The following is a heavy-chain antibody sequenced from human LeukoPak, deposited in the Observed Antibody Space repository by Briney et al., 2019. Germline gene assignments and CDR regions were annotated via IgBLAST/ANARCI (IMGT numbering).Heavy chain of an antibody. J-gene: IGHJ4*02. V-gene: IGHV4-39*01. CDR1: GFTVSTNY. CDR3: ARLDTYYDFWSGYPYTYFDY. CDR2: IYYSGST. Sequence: GSLRLSCAASGFTVSTNYMSWIRQPPGKGLEWIGSIYYSGSTYYNPSLKSRVTISVDTSKNQFSLKLSSVTAADTAVYYCARLDTYYDFWSGYPYTYFDYWGQGTLVTVSS. D-gene: IGHD3-3*01.